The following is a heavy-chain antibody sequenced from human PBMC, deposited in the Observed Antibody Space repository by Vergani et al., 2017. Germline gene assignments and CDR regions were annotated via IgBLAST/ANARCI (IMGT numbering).Heavy chain of an antibody. Sequence: EVQLVESGGGLVKPGGSLRLSCAASGFTFSSYSMNWVRQAPGKGLEWVSSISSSSSYIYYADSVKGRFTISRDNAKNSLYLQMNSLRAEDTAVYYCATAMVTNDYYYYMDVWGNGTTVTVSS. CDR2: ISSSSSYI. D-gene: IGHD5-18*01. J-gene: IGHJ6*03. CDR1: GFTFSSYS. CDR3: ATAMVTNDYYYYMDV. V-gene: IGHV3-21*01.